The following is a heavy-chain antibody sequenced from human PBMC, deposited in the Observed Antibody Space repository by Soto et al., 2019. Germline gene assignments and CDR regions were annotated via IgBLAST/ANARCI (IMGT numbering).Heavy chain of an antibody. CDR3: VRVRAWTLFES. CDR2: THNSGNT. D-gene: IGHD1-1*01. Sequence: QVQLRESGPGLVKPAQTLSLTCTVSGDSIRSGGYFWSWIRQHPGEGLEWIGYTHNSGNTYYNASLRSRVFISMDKSKNQFSLRLTSVTAADTAVYYCVRVRAWTLFESWCQGTLVTVSP. J-gene: IGHJ4*02. V-gene: IGHV4-31*03. CDR1: GDSIRSGGYF.